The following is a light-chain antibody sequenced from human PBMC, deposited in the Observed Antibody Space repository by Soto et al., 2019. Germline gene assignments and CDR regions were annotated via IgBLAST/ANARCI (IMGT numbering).Light chain of an antibody. CDR1: QSVSRNY. CDR2: AAS. CDR3: LQYGSSPYT. V-gene: IGKV3-20*01. Sequence: EIVLTQSPGTLSLSPGERATLSCGASQSVSRNYLAWYQQKPGQAPRLLIYAASSRASGIPDRFSGSRSGTDFTLTITRLEPEDFAVYYCLQYGSSPYTFGQGTKLEIK. J-gene: IGKJ2*01.